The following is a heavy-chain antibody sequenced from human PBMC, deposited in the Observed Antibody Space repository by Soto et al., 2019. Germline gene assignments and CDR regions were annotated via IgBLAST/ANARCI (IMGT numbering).Heavy chain of an antibody. CDR1: GGSISSYY. J-gene: IGHJ4*02. CDR2: IYYSGST. Sequence: QVQLQESGPGLVKPSETLSLTCTVSGGSISSYYWSWIRQPPGKGLEWIGYIYYSGSTNYNPSLKSRVTISVDTSKNQFSLKLSSVTAADTAVYYCARGQGAVAGTLNFDYWGQGTLVTVSS. D-gene: IGHD6-19*01. CDR3: ARGQGAVAGTLNFDY. V-gene: IGHV4-59*01.